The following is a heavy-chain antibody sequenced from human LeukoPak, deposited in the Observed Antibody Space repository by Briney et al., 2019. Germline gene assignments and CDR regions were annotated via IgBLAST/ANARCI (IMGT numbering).Heavy chain of an antibody. Sequence: GESLQISCKGSGHIFTSYWIAWVRQQPGKGLEWMGIIYPGDSDTRYSPSFQGQVTISADKSISTASLQWSSLKASDTAMYYCARHTYYYDSSGSDIRGTFDIWGQGTMVTVSS. CDR2: IYPGDSDT. J-gene: IGHJ3*02. D-gene: IGHD3-22*01. CDR3: ARHTYYYDSSGSDIRGTFDI. V-gene: IGHV5-51*01. CDR1: GHIFTSYW.